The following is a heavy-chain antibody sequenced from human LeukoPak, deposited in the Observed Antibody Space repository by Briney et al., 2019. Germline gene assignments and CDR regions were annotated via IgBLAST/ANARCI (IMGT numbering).Heavy chain of an antibody. CDR3: ARGDYGDYVDLDY. D-gene: IGHD4-17*01. Sequence: SVKVSCKAPGGTFSSYAISWVRQAPGQGLEWMGGIIPIFGTANYAQKFQGRVTITTDESTSTAYMELCSLRSEDTAVYYCARGDYGDYVDLDYWGQGTLVTVSS. CDR1: GGTFSSYA. J-gene: IGHJ4*02. CDR2: IIPIFGTA. V-gene: IGHV1-69*05.